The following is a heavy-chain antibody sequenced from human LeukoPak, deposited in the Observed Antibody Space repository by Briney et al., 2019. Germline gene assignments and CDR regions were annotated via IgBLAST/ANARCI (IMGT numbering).Heavy chain of an antibody. Sequence: PGGSLRLSRAASGFTFSSYSMNWVRQAPGKGLEWVSYISSSSSTIYYADSVKGRFTISRDNAKNSLYLQMNSLRAEDTAVYYCARVRGYSYALGDYWGQGTLVTVSS. J-gene: IGHJ4*02. D-gene: IGHD5-18*01. CDR3: ARVRGYSYALGDY. V-gene: IGHV3-48*04. CDR1: GFTFSSYS. CDR2: ISSSSSTI.